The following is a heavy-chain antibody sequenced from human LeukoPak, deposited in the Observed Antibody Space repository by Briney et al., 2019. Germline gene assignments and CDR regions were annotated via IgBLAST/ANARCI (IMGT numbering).Heavy chain of an antibody. Sequence: SETLSLTCTVSGGSISSDYWSWIRQPAGKGLEWIGRIYTSGSTNYNPSLKSRVTMSVDTSKNQFSLKLSSVTAADTAVYYCARGPTYSSSSGIDYWGQGTLVTVSS. CDR1: GGSISSDY. D-gene: IGHD6-6*01. CDR2: IYTSGST. V-gene: IGHV4-4*07. J-gene: IGHJ4*02. CDR3: ARGPTYSSSSGIDY.